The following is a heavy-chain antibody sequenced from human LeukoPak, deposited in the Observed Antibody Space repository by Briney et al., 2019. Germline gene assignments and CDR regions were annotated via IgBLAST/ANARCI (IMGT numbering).Heavy chain of an antibody. CDR1: GFNFNNYA. Sequence: GGSLRLSCEASGFNFNNYAMTWVRQAPGKGLEWVSTLSGTGGSTYYADSVRGRFTISRDNSKNTLYLQMDSLRAEDTAVYYCAKARSGYYTDYYFDSWGQGTLVTVSS. CDR2: LSGTGGST. CDR3: AKARSGYYTDYYFDS. J-gene: IGHJ4*02. V-gene: IGHV3-23*01. D-gene: IGHD3-3*01.